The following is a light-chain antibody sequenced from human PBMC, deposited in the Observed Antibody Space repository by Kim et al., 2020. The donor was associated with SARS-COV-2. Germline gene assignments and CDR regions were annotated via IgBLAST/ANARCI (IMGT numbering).Light chain of an antibody. Sequence: SYELTQPLSVSVALGQTARISCGGNNIGRKNVHWYQQKPGQAPVLVIYRDSNRPSGIPERFSGSNSGNTATLTISRAQAGDEADYYCQVWDNSAWVVGGG. J-gene: IGLJ3*02. CDR2: RDS. CDR1: NIGRKN. V-gene: IGLV3-9*01. CDR3: QVWDNSAWV.